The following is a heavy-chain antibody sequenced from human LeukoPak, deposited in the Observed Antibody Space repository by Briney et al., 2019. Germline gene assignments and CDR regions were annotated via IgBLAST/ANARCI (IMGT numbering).Heavy chain of an antibody. J-gene: IGHJ4*02. V-gene: IGHV3-23*01. Sequence: GGSLRLSCAASGFTFNNYDMSWVRQAPGKGLEWVSGISDSGDDTYYADSVKGRFTISRDNSKDTLYLQMNSLRAEDTAVYYCAKLKRYSGYGENYFDYWGQGTLVTVSS. CDR1: GFTFNNYD. CDR3: AKLKRYSGYGENYFDY. D-gene: IGHD5-12*01. CDR2: ISDSGDDT.